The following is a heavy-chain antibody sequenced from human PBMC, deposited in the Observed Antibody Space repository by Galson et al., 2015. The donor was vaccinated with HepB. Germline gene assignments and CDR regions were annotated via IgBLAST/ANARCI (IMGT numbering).Heavy chain of an antibody. V-gene: IGHV3-23*01. J-gene: IGHJ5*02. CDR1: GFIFRHHA. Sequence: SLRLSCAGSGFIFRHHAMAWIRQAPGKGLEWVSGINGRGSTRSYSDAVKGRYSISRDNSKDTVFLQMDNLRAEDTAVYYCVKEGSWFGGDWFDPWGQGALVTVS. CDR2: INGRGSTR. D-gene: IGHD3-16*01. CDR3: VKEGSWFGGDWFDP.